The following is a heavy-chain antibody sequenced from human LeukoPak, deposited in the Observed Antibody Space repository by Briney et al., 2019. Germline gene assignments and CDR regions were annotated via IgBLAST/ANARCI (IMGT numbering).Heavy chain of an antibody. Sequence: ERSLRLSCAASGFTFSSYGMHWVRQAPGKGLEWVAVISYDGSNKYYADSVKGRFTISRDNSKNTLYLQMNSLRAEDTAVYYCAKEVGTDIVATIGYDYWGQGTLVTVSS. V-gene: IGHV3-30*18. D-gene: IGHD5-12*01. CDR3: AKEVGTDIVATIGYDY. CDR1: GFTFSSYG. J-gene: IGHJ4*02. CDR2: ISYDGSNK.